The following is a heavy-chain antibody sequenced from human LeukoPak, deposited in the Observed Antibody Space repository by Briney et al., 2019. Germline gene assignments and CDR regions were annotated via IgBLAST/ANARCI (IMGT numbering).Heavy chain of an antibody. V-gene: IGHV4-59*01. D-gene: IGHD6-13*01. CDR2: IDYSGST. Sequence: SETLSLTCTVSGGTTSRYYWSWIRQPPGEGLEWIAYIDYSGSTNYNPSLKSRVTISLDTSKNQFSMNLISVTAADTAVYYCAREGVAAAGKLDYWGQGTLVTVSS. CDR1: GGTTSRYY. J-gene: IGHJ4*02. CDR3: AREGVAAAGKLDY.